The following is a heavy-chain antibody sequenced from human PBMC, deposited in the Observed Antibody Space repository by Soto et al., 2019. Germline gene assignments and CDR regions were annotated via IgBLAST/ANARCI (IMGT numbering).Heavy chain of an antibody. V-gene: IGHV3-30*18. J-gene: IGHJ4*02. CDR3: VKDLALMGDY. CDR1: GFKFSDYG. Sequence: QVHLVASGGGVVQPGTSLRLSCRASGFKFSDYGMDWVRQAPGKGLEWVSRVLYDGSKKYYADSVKGRFTISRDNPRNTLYQQMDSLRAEDTGVYYSVKDLALMGDYWGQGTPVTVSS. CDR2: VLYDGSKK. D-gene: IGHD3-16*01.